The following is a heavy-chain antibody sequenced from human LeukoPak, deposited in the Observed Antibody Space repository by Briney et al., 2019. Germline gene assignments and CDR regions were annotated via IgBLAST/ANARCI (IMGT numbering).Heavy chain of an antibody. V-gene: IGHV1-18*01. D-gene: IGHD1-26*01. CDR2: ISAYNGNT. CDR3: ARGRWELLSVSSEAYLDY. Sequence: ASVKVSCKASGYTLTSYGISWVRQAPGQGLEWMGWISAYNGNTNYAQKLQGRVTMTTDTSTSTAYMELRSLRSDDTAVYYCARGRWELLSVSSEAYLDYWGQGTLVTVSS. J-gene: IGHJ4*02. CDR1: GYTLTSYG.